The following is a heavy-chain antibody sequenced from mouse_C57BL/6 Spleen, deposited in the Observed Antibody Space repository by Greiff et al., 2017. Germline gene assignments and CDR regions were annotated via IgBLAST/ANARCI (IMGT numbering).Heavy chain of an antibody. V-gene: IGHV1-39*01. CDR1: GYSFTDYN. CDR3: AKVTTVVATRYFDV. CDR2: INPNYGTT. D-gene: IGHD1-1*01. J-gene: IGHJ1*03. Sequence: EVQLQQSGPELVKPGASVKISCKASGYSFTDYNMNWVKQSNGKSLEWIGVINPNYGTTSSNQKFKGKATLTVDQSSSTAYMQLNSLTSEDSAVYYCAKVTTVVATRYFDVWGTGTTVTVSS.